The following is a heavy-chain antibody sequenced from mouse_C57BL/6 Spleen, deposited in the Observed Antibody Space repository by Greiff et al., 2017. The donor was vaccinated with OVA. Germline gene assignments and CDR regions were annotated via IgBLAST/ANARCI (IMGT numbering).Heavy chain of an antibody. CDR1: GYAFSSYW. Sequence: QVQLQQSGAELVKPGASVKISCKASGYAFSSYWMNWVKQRPGKGLEWIGQIYPGDGDTNYNGKFKGKATLTADKSSSTAYMQLSSLTSEDSAVYSCARVYSGSSSDYRGQGTTLTVSS. CDR3: ARVYSGSSSDY. J-gene: IGHJ2*01. D-gene: IGHD1-1*01. V-gene: IGHV1-80*01. CDR2: IYPGDGDT.